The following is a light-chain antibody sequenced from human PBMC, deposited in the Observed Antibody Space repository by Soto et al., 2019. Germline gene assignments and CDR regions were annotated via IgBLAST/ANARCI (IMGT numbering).Light chain of an antibody. Sequence: QSALTRPASVSGSPGQSITISCTGTSSDVGSYNLVSWYQQHPGKAPKLMIYEGNKRPSGVSNRFSGSKSGNTASLTISGLQAEDEADYYCCSYAGSSTFYVFGTGTKVTVL. V-gene: IGLV2-23*01. J-gene: IGLJ1*01. CDR3: CSYAGSSTFYV. CDR2: EGN. CDR1: SSDVGSYNL.